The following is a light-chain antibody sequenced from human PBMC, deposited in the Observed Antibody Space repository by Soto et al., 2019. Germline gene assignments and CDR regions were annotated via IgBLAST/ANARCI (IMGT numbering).Light chain of an antibody. CDR1: SSDVGVYNY. Sequence: QSALTQPASVSGSPGQSITISCTGTSSDVGVYNYVSWYQQHPGKAPKLMIYDVSNRPSGVSNRFSGSKSGNTASLTISGLQAEDEADYYCSSYTSSSTVFGTGTKLTVL. CDR3: SSYTSSSTV. V-gene: IGLV2-14*01. J-gene: IGLJ1*01. CDR2: DVS.